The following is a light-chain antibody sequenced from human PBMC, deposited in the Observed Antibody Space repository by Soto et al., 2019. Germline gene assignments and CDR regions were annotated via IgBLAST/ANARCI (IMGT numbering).Light chain of an antibody. CDR3: QQRFSPLLT. J-gene: IGKJ4*01. CDR1: QTLNNY. V-gene: IGKV1-39*01. Sequence: DSQMTQPPSSVSASVGDRLTITCQASQTLNNYLPWFQQKQGKXSKXXIYAASTLQSGVPSRFSGSGSGAELTLTISCLKPEDCETDDCQQRFSPLLTFFGGTKVDIK. CDR2: AAS.